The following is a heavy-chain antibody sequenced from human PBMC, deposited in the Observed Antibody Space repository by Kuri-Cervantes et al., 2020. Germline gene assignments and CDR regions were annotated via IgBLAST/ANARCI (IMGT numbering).Heavy chain of an antibody. D-gene: IGHD3-9*01. CDR2: ISWNSGSI. CDR1: GFTFDDYA. V-gene: IGHV3-9*01. Sequence: GGSLRLSCAASGFTFDDYAMHWVRQAPGKGLEWVSGISWNSGSIGYADPVKGRFTISRDNAKNSLYLQMNSLRDEDTAVYYCARDHWRGGAFDIWGQGSLVTVSS. CDR3: ARDHWRGGAFDI. J-gene: IGHJ4*02.